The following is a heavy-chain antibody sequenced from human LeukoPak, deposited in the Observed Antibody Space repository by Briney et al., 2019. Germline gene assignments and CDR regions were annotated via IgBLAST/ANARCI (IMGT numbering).Heavy chain of an antibody. V-gene: IGHV4-39*01. CDR2: VYYSGTT. CDR1: GGSLNSNSYY. D-gene: IGHD6-19*01. Sequence: KTSETLSLTCTVSGGSLNSNSYYWGWMRQPPGKGLEWIASVYYSGTTYYNPSLKNRVTISIDTSKNQFSLKLSSVTAADTAVYYCARLGHGGYSSGWYYYYYGMDVWGQGTTVTVSS. CDR3: ARLGHGGYSSGWYYYYYGMDV. J-gene: IGHJ6*02.